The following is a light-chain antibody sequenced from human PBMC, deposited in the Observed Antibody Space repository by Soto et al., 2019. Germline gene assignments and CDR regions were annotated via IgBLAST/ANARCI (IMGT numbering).Light chain of an antibody. CDR1: QSVTNRY. J-gene: IGKJ1*01. CDR3: QQYGNSPLT. CDR2: GIS. Sequence: ESVLTQSPGTLSLSPGERATLSCRASQSVTNRYFAWYQQRPGQAPRLLIYGISNRATGIPDRFSGSGSGTDFTLTISRLEPEDFGVFFCQQYGNSPLTFGQGTKVEIK. V-gene: IGKV3-20*01.